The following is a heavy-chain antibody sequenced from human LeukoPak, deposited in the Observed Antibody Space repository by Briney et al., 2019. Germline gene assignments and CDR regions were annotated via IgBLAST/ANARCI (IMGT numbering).Heavy chain of an antibody. J-gene: IGHJ4*02. D-gene: IGHD2-21*02. CDR1: GFTFSNYG. Sequence: GGSLRLSCAASGFTFSNYGMSWVRQAPGKGLEWVSVISGGGGTTYYADSVKGRFTISRDNSKNTLYLQMNSLRAEDTSLYYCAKGRLDYGDYYVDDWGQGTLVTVSS. V-gene: IGHV3-23*01. CDR2: ISGGGGTT. CDR3: AKGRLDYGDYYVDD.